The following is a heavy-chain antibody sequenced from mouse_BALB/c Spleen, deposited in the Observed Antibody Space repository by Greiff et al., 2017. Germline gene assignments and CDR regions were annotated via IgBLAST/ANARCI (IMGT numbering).Heavy chain of an antibody. CDR2: ISSGGSYT. Sequence: EVQLQESGGDLVKPGGSLKLSCAASGFTFSSYGMSWVRQTPDKRLEWVATISSGGSYTYYPDSVKGRFTISRDNAKNTLYLQMSSLKSEDTAMYYCASLPNGNYAWFAYWGQGTLVTVSA. CDR1: GFTFSSYG. CDR3: ASLPNGNYAWFAY. V-gene: IGHV5-6*01. D-gene: IGHD2-1*01. J-gene: IGHJ3*01.